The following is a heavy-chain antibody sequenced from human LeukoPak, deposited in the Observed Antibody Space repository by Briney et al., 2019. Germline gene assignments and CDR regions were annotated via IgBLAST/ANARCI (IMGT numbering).Heavy chain of an antibody. CDR3: ARSKGPSSWYVPGTDFDY. CDR1: GFTFSRYW. J-gene: IGHJ4*02. D-gene: IGHD6-13*01. CDR2: IKQDGSEK. Sequence: GGSLRLSCAASGFTFSRYWMSWVRQAPGRGLEWVANIKQDGSEKYYVDSVKGRFTISRDNAKSSLYLQMNSLRAEDTAVYYCARSKGPSSWYVPGTDFDYWGQGTLVTVSS. V-gene: IGHV3-7*01.